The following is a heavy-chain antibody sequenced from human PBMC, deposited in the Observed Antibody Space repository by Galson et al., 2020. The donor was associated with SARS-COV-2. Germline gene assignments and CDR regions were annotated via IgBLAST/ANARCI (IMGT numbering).Heavy chain of an antibody. Sequence: GESLNISCAASEFTFSSYGMHWVRQAPGKGLEWVAVIWYDGSNKYYADSVKGRFTISRDNSKNTLYLQMNSLRAEDTAVYYCAKEGGWELLRNAFDIWGQGTMVTVSS. CDR1: EFTFSSYG. J-gene: IGHJ3*02. CDR2: IWYDGSNK. V-gene: IGHV3-33*06. D-gene: IGHD1-26*01. CDR3: AKEGGWELLRNAFDI.